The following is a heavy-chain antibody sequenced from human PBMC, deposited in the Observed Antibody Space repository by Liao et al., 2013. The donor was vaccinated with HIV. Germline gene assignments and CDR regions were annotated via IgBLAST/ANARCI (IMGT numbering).Heavy chain of an antibody. CDR3: ASAAGAWPGPLPRYYMDV. CDR1: GGSISRYY. J-gene: IGHJ6*03. Sequence: QVQLQESGPGLVKPSETLSLSCTVSGGSISRYYWSWIRQPPGKGLEWIGYIYYSGSTYYNPSLKSRVAISVDTSKNQFSLKLSSVTAADTAVYYCASAAGAWPGPLPRYYMDVWGKGTTVTVS. CDR2: IYYSGST. D-gene: IGHD3-10*01. V-gene: IGHV4-59*06.